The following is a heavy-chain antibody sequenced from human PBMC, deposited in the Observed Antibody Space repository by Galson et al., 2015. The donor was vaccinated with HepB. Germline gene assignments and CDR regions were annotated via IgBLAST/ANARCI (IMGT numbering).Heavy chain of an antibody. Sequence: SVKVSCKASGYTFTSYGISWVRQAPGQGLEWMGWISAYNGNTNYAQKLQGRVTMTTDTSTSTAYMELRSLRSDDTAVYYCARVYYGSGREDAFDIWGQGTMVTVSS. CDR2: ISAYNGNT. V-gene: IGHV1-18*01. CDR3: ARVYYGSGREDAFDI. D-gene: IGHD3-10*01. CDR1: GYTFTSYG. J-gene: IGHJ3*02.